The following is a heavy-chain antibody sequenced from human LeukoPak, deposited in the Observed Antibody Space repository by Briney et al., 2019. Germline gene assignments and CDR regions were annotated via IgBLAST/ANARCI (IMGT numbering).Heavy chain of an antibody. Sequence: GGSLRLSCAASGFTFSSYSMNWVRQAPGKGLEWVSSISSSSSYIYYADSVKGRFTISRDNAKNSLYLQMNSLRAEDTAVYYCAKDREAVGATGFDYWGQGTLVTVSS. D-gene: IGHD1-26*01. V-gene: IGHV3-21*01. CDR3: AKDREAVGATGFDY. CDR2: ISSSSSYI. CDR1: GFTFSSYS. J-gene: IGHJ4*02.